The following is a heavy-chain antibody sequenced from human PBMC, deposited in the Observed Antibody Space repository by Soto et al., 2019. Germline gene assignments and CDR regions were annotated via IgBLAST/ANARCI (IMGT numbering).Heavy chain of an antibody. CDR2: IYYSGST. Sequence: SETLSLTCTVSGGSISSYYWSWIRQPPGKGLEWIGYIYYSGSTNYNPSLKSRVTISVDTSKNQFSLKLSSVTAADTAVYYCARSYVDTAMVYDYWGQGTLVPVSS. CDR3: ARSYVDTAMVYDY. D-gene: IGHD5-18*01. V-gene: IGHV4-59*01. J-gene: IGHJ4*02. CDR1: GGSISSYY.